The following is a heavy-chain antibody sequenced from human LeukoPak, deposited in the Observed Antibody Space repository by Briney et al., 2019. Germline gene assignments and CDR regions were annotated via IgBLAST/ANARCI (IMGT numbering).Heavy chain of an antibody. CDR2: ISSSGGTI. CDR1: GFTFSSYE. D-gene: IGHD5-24*01. Sequence: PGGSLRLSCAASGFTFSSYEMNWVRQAPGKGLEWVSYISSSGGTIYYADSVKGRFTISRDNAKNSLYLQMNSLRAEDTAVYYCARMMRDGYNGRTRLLDWGGQGTLLTLPA. CDR3: ARMMRDGYNGRTRLLDW. J-gene: IGHJ4*02. V-gene: IGHV3-48*03.